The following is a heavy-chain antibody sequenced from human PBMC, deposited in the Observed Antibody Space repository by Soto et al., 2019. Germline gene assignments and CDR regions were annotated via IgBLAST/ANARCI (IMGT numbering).Heavy chain of an antibody. CDR3: ARVRGYDTYDYYYYYMDV. J-gene: IGHJ6*03. Sequence: DVQLVESGGGLVQPGGSLRLSCAASGFTFSSYNMNWVRQAPGRGLEWVSHISSSGTTKHYADSVKGRFTISRDNANNSLYLQVNSLRAEDTAVYYCARVRGYDTYDYYYYYMDVWGKGTTVTVSS. CDR1: GFTFSSYN. V-gene: IGHV3-48*01. D-gene: IGHD5-12*01. CDR2: ISSSGTTK.